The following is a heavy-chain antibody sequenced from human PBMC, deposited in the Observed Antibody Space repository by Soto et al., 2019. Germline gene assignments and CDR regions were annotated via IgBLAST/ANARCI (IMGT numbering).Heavy chain of an antibody. CDR3: ASWLKEAGIAGNYYYGMDV. Sequence: QVQLVQSGAEVKKPGSSVKVSCKASGGTFSNYAFSWVRQAPGQGLEWLGGIMPISGRADYAQKFRGRVTFTADECTIPAHMELSSLRSEDTAVYYCASWLKEAGIAGNYYYGMDVWGQGTTVTVSS. V-gene: IGHV1-69*12. D-gene: IGHD6-19*01. CDR1: GGTFSNYA. J-gene: IGHJ6*02. CDR2: IMPISGRA.